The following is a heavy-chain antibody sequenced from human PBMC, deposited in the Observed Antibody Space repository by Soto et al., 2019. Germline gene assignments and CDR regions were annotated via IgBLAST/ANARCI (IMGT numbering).Heavy chain of an antibody. J-gene: IGHJ6*03. CDR3: ERGEWDDVSGHYYMDV. V-gene: IGHV6-1*01. D-gene: IGHD5-12*01. Sequence: SQTLSLTCAISGDSFSSNSAGWNWVRQTPSRGLEWLGRTYYKSRWFNNYAVSVKSRITINPDTSQNQFSLHLDSVTPEDTAVYLCERGEWDDVSGHYYMDVCGKVTTVTVSS. CDR1: GDSFSSNSAG. CDR2: TYYKSRWFN.